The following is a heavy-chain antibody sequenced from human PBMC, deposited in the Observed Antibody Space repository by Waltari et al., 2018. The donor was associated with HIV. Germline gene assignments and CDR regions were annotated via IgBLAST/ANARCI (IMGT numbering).Heavy chain of an antibody. CDR1: GGTFSSYT. J-gene: IGHJ4*02. CDR2: IIPILGIA. D-gene: IGHD6-13*01. Sequence: QVQLVQSGAEVKKPGSSVKVSCKASGGTFSSYTISWVRQAPGQGLEWMGRIIPILGIANYAQKFQGRVTITADKSTSTAYMELSSLRSEDTAVYYCARIAYSSSWYSAFDYWGQGTLVTVSS. V-gene: IGHV1-69*02. CDR3: ARIAYSSSWYSAFDY.